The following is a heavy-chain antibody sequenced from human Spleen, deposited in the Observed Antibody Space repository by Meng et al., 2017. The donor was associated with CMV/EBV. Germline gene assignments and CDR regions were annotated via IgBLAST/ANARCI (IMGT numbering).Heavy chain of an antibody. J-gene: IGHJ4*02. CDR2: IYHSGST. D-gene: IGHD3-3*01. CDR1: GGSISSSNW. V-gene: IGHV4-4*02. Sequence: VSGGSISSSNWWSWVRQPPGKGLEWIGEIYHSGSTNYNPSLKSRVTISVDKSKNQFSLKLSSVTAADTAVYYCASADFWSGYWPTDWGQGTLVTVSS. CDR3: ASADFWSGYWPTD.